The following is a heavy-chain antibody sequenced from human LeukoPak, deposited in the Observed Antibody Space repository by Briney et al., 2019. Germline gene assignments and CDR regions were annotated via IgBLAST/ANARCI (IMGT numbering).Heavy chain of an antibody. CDR1: GGSISSGDYY. V-gene: IGHV4-30-4*01. CDR2: IYYSGST. CDR3: ARAGSGSFPFDY. D-gene: IGHD3-10*01. J-gene: IGHJ4*02. Sequence: PSQTLSLTCTVSGGSISSGDYYWSWIRQPPGKGLEWIGYIYYSGSTYYNPSLKSRVTISVDTSKNQFSLKLSSVTAADTAVYYCARAGSGSFPFDYWGQGTLVTVSS.